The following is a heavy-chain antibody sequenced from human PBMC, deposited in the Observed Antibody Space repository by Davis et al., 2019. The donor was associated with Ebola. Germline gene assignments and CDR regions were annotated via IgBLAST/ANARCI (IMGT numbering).Heavy chain of an antibody. V-gene: IGHV3-66*01. CDR2: MYADGST. CDR1: GFTVSTYY. J-gene: IGHJ4*02. CDR3: ARGSH. Sequence: PGGSLRLSCAASGFTVSTYYINWVRQAPGKGLEWVSVMYADGSTYNADSVKARFTVSRDNSTNTIYLQMNSLRAQYTTAYYCARGSHWGRGTRVIVSS.